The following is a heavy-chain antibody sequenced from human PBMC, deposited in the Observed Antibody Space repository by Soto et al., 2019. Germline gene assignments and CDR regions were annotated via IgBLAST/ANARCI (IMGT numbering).Heavy chain of an antibody. D-gene: IGHD6-6*01. V-gene: IGHV3-23*01. J-gene: IGHJ4*02. CDR3: AKRSSSSTFDY. Sequence: EVQLLESGGGLVQPGESLRLSCAASGFTFSSYAMSWVRQAPGKGLEWVSVISGSDDSTYYADSVKGRFTISRDNSKTTLYLQMNSLSAEDTAVYYCAKRSSSSTFDYWGQGTLVPVSS. CDR1: GFTFSSYA. CDR2: ISGSDDST.